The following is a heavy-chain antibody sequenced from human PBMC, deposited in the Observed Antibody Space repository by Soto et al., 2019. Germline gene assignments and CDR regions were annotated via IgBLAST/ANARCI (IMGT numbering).Heavy chain of an antibody. V-gene: IGHV4-30-2*01. D-gene: IGHD4-17*01. CDR2: IYHSGST. J-gene: IGHJ3*02. CDR3: ARDGGYGDYVGAFDI. Sequence: PSETLSLTCAVSGGSISSGGYSWSWIRQPPGKGLEWIGYIYHSGSTYYNPSLKSRVTISVDRSKNQFSLKLSSVTAADTAVYYCARDGGYGDYVGAFDIWGQGTMVTVS. CDR1: GGSISSGGYS.